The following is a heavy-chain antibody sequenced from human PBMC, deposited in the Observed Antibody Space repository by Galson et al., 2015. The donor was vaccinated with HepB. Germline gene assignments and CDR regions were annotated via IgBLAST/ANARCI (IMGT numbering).Heavy chain of an antibody. V-gene: IGHV4-39*01. CDR3: ARRPVTFGDNWFDP. CDR2: IYYSGST. Sequence: SETLSLTCTVSGGSISSSSYYWGWIRQPPGKGLEWIGSIYYSGSTFYNPSLKSRVTISVDTSKNQFSLKLSSVTATDTAVYYCARRPVTFGDNWFDPWGQGILVTVSS. CDR1: GGSISSSSYY. D-gene: IGHD3-10*01. J-gene: IGHJ5*02.